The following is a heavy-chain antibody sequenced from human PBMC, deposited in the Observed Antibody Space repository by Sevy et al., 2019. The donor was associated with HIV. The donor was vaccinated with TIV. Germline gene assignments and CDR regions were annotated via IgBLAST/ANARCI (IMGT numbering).Heavy chain of an antibody. CDR3: ARDGTNDSSCYYSDY. Sequence: GGSLRLSCAASGFTFSSYAMHWVRQAPGKGLEWVAVISYDGSNKYYADSVKGRFTISRDNSKNTLYLQMNSLRAEDTAVYYCARDGTNDSSCYYSDYWGQGTLVTVSS. D-gene: IGHD3-22*01. J-gene: IGHJ4*02. CDR1: GFTFSSYA. CDR2: ISYDGSNK. V-gene: IGHV3-30-3*01.